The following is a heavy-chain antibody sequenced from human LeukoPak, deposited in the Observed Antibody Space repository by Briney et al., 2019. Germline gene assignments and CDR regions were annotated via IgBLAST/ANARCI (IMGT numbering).Heavy chain of an antibody. D-gene: IGHD6-13*01. CDR1: GFTFSSYG. V-gene: IGHV3-30*18. Sequence: GRSLRLSCAASGFTFSSYGMHWVRQAPGKGLEWVAVISYDGSNKYYADSVKGRFTISRDNSKNTLYLQMNSLRAEDTAVYYCAKDQRIAALTDAFDIWGQGTMVTVSS. CDR2: ISYDGSNK. CDR3: AKDQRIAALTDAFDI. J-gene: IGHJ3*02.